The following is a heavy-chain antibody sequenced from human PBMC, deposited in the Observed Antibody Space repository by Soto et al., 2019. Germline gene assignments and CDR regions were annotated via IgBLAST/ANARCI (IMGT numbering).Heavy chain of an antibody. J-gene: IGHJ6*02. CDR3: ARSPNYYYYGFDV. D-gene: IGHD3-10*01. Sequence: ETLSLTCTVSGGSVSSGDYFWSWLRQSPGKRLEWIAYIYYSGSTNYNPSLKSRATISVDTSKSQVSLTLTSMTAADAALYYCARSPNYYYYGFDVWGQGTAVTVSS. V-gene: IGHV4-61*08. CDR2: IYYSGST. CDR1: GGSVSSGDYF.